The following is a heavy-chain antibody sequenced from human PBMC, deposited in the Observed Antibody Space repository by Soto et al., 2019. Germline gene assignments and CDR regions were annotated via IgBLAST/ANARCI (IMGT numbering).Heavy chain of an antibody. D-gene: IGHD2-15*01. CDR1: GFTFSSYW. CDR3: ARETIGYCSGGSCYPYYYYYGMDV. CDR2: INSDVSST. Sequence: EVQLVESGGGLVQPGGSLRLSCAVSGFTFSSYWMHWVRQAPGKGLVWVSRINSDVSSTSYADSVKGRFTISRDNAKNTLYLQMNSLRAEDTAVYYCARETIGYCSGGSCYPYYYYYGMDVWGQGTTVTVSS. V-gene: IGHV3-74*01. J-gene: IGHJ6*02.